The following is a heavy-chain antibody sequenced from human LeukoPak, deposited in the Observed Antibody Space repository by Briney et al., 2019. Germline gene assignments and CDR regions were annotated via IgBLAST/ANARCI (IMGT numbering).Heavy chain of an antibody. CDR2: IRGSGGST. V-gene: IGHV3-23*01. CDR1: GFTFSSYA. Sequence: GGSLRLSCAASGFTFSSYAMSWVRQAPGKGLEWVSAIRGSGGSTYYADSVKGRFTISRDNSKNTLYLQMNSLRAEDTAVYYCVKVGENSGWTPYEGNYYYMDVWGKGTTVTIPS. D-gene: IGHD6-19*01. CDR3: VKVGENSGWTPYEGNYYYMDV. J-gene: IGHJ6*03.